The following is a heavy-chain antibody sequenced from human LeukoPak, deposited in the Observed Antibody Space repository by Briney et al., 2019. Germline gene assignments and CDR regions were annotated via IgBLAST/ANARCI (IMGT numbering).Heavy chain of an antibody. V-gene: IGHV3-21*01. Sequence: GGSLRLSCAASGFTFSSYSMNWVRQAPGKGLEWVSSISSSSSYIYYADSVKGRFTISRDNAKNSLYLQMNSLRAEDTAVYYCARDSQAPVDFWSGYYHDYFDYWGQGTLVTVSS. CDR1: GFTFSSYS. J-gene: IGHJ4*02. D-gene: IGHD3-3*01. CDR3: ARDSQAPVDFWSGYYHDYFDY. CDR2: ISSSSSYI.